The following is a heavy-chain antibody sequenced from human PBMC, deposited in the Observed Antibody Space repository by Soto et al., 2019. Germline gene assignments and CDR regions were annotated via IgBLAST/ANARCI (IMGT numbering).Heavy chain of an antibody. J-gene: IGHJ1*01. V-gene: IGHV3-30*03. CDR3: ASRVPHGTYGAPYFQH. CDR1: GFTFSSHG. CDR2: ISFDGINK. Sequence: QVQLVESGGGVVQPEKSLRLSCAASGFTFSSHGMHWVRQAPGKGLEWVAVISFDGINKYYADSVKGRFTISRDNSKNTLYLQMNSLRAEDTAVYYCASRVPHGTYGAPYFQHWGQGILVTVS. D-gene: IGHD1-26*01.